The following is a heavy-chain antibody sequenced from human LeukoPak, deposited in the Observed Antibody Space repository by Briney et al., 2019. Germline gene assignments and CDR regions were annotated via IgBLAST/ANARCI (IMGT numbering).Heavy chain of an antibody. CDR1: GYTFTNYD. Sequence: ASVKVSCKASGYTFTNYDIHWVRQAPGQGLEWMGWISAYNGNTNYAQKLQGRVTMTTDTSTSTAYMELRSLRSDDTAVYYCARDKLTRGYSYGYPYYYYGMDVWGQGTTVTVSS. CDR2: ISAYNGNT. CDR3: ARDKLTRGYSYGYPYYYYGMDV. D-gene: IGHD5-18*01. V-gene: IGHV1-18*01. J-gene: IGHJ6*02.